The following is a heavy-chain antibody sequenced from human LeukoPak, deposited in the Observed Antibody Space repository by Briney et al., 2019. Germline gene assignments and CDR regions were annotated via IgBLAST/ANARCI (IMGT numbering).Heavy chain of an antibody. J-gene: IGHJ4*02. CDR1: GYNFTSYG. CDR2: ISAYDGNT. D-gene: IGHD6-19*01. V-gene: IGHV1-18*01. CDR3: AGTLAYCTSSVCYFKY. Sequence: GASVKVSCKASGYNFTSYGINWVRQAPGQELEWMGWISAYDGNTNYAQKFQDRFTMTTDTFTSTAYMELRSLRSDDTAVYYCAGTLAYCTSSVCYFKYWGQGTLVTVSS.